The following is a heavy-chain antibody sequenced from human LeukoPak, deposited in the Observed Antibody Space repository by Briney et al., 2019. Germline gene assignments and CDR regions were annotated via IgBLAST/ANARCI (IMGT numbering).Heavy chain of an antibody. Sequence: SETLSLTCAVYGGSFSGYYWSWIPQPPGKGLEWIGEINHSGSTNYNPSLKSRVTISVDTSKNQFSLKLSSVTAADTAVYYCARGHNTYYGSAPLGYWGQGTLVTVSS. CDR1: GGSFSGYY. CDR2: INHSGST. J-gene: IGHJ4*02. CDR3: ARGHNTYYGSAPLGY. V-gene: IGHV4-34*01. D-gene: IGHD3-10*01.